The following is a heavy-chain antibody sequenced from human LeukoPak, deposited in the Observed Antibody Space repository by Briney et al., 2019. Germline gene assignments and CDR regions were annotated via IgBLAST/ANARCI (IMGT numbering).Heavy chain of an antibody. J-gene: IGHJ5*02. D-gene: IGHD6-25*01. Sequence: PGGSLRLSCAASGFSFSDYYMSWIRQAPGKGLEWVSYISSSGSTIYYADSVKGRFTISRDNDKISLYLQMNSLRAEDTAVYYCARCIKNSSGFDPWSQGTLVTVST. CDR3: ARCIKNSSGFDP. CDR1: GFSFSDYY. CDR2: ISSSGSTI. V-gene: IGHV3-11*01.